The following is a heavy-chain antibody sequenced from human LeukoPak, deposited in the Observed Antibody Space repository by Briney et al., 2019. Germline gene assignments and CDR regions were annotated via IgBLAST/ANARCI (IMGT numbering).Heavy chain of an antibody. CDR3: ARGSQQLVSPFDY. CDR2: INHSGST. J-gene: IGHJ4*02. V-gene: IGHV4-34*01. D-gene: IGHD6-13*01. Sequence: GSLRLSCAASGFTFSSYAMSWVRQPPGKGLEWIGEINHSGSTNYNPSLKSRVTISVDTSKNQFSLKLSSVTAADTAVYYCARGSQQLVSPFDYWGQGTLVTVSS. CDR1: GFTFSSYA.